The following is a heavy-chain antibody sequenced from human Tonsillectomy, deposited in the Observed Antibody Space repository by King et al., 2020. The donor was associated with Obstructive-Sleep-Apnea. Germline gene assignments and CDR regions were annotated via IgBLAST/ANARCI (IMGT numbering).Heavy chain of an antibody. CDR2: IYHSGNT. J-gene: IGHJ4*02. Sequence: VQLQESGPGLVKPSETLSLTCTVSGFSVSSGYYWGWIRQPPGKGLEWIGSIYHSGNTYYNPSLKSRVSISVDTSKNQFSLNLSSVTAADTAVYYCAREGTITVVRGVTCIWGQGTLVTVSS. CDR1: GFSVSSGYY. V-gene: IGHV4-38-2*02. CDR3: AREGTITVVRGVTCI. D-gene: IGHD3-10*01.